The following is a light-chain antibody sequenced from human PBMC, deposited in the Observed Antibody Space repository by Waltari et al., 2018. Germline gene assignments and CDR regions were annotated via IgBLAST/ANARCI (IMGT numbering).Light chain of an antibody. V-gene: IGLV2-18*02. Sequence: QSALTQPPSVSGSPGQSVTISCTGTSSDVGSYNRVSWYQQPPGTAPKLMIYEVSNRPSGVPDRFSGSKSGNTASLTISGLQAEDEADYYFSSYTSSSTFDVFGTGTKVTVL. CDR1: SSDVGSYNR. CDR3: SSYTSSSTFDV. J-gene: IGLJ1*01. CDR2: EVS.